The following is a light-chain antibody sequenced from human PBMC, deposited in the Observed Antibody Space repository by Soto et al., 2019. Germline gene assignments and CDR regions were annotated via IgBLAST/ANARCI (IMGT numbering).Light chain of an antibody. J-gene: IGLJ2*01. CDR1: YSNIGSNT. CDR3: AAWDNSLNGPV. Sequence: QSVLTQPPSASGTPGQRVTISCSGSYSNIGSNTVNWYQQFPGTAPKLLIYSNGQRPSGVPGRFSGSKSGTSASLAISGLQSEDEADYYCAAWDNSLNGPVFGGGTKLTVL. V-gene: IGLV1-44*01. CDR2: SNG.